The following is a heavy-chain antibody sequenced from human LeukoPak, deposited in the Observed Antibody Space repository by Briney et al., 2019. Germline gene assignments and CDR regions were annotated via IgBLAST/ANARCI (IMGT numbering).Heavy chain of an antibody. V-gene: IGHV4-59*01. CDR1: GDSISSYF. J-gene: IGHJ5*02. Sequence: SETLSLTCPVSGDSISSYFWTWIRQPPGKGLEWIGFIYHSGTSSYNPSLKSRLTMSVDTSKNQVSLKLNSVTAADTAIYYCARGSYGWFDPWGQGTLVTVSS. CDR3: ARGSYGWFDP. CDR2: IYHSGTS. D-gene: IGHD1-26*01.